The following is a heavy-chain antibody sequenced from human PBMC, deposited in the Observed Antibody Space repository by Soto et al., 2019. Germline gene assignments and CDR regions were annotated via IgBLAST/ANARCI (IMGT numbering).Heavy chain of an antibody. CDR1: GYILTELS. D-gene: IGHD6-19*01. CDR3: ARGIAVAGTIFDY. CDR2: FDPEDGET. V-gene: IGHV1-24*01. J-gene: IGHJ4*02. Sequence: ASVKVSCKVSGYILTELSMHWVRQAPGKGLEWMGRFDPEDGETIYAQKFQGRVTMTEDTSTDTAYMELSSLRSEDTAVYYCARGIAVAGTIFDYWGQGTLVTVSS.